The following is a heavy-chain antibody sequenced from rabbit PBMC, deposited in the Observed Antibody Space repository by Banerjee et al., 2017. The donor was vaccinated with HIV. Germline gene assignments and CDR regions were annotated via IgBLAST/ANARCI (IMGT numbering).Heavy chain of an antibody. J-gene: IGHJ4*01. CDR1: GFDFSSNA. CDR2: IYVGSGGNT. D-gene: IGHD7-1*01. V-gene: IGHV1S40*01. CDR3: ARGGYITYGVGGFNL. Sequence: QSLVESGGGLVQPGGSLKLSCKASGFDFSSNAMCWVRQAPGKGLEWIACIYVGSGGNTYYASWAKGRFTISKTSSTTVTLQMTSLTAADTATYFCARGGYITYGVGGFNLWGPGTLVTVS.